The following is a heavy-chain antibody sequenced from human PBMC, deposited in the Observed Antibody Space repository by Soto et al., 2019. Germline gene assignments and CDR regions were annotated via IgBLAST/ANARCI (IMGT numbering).Heavy chain of an antibody. J-gene: IGHJ4*02. CDR1: GLSFSSYA. V-gene: IGHV3-23*01. Sequence: GGSLRLSCAASGLSFSSYAMSWVRQAPGKGLEWVSGISVSGGNTYYADSVKGRFTISRDNSKNTLYLQMNNLRAEDTAVYYCADGGEWSFNFVYWGQGTLVTVPQ. CDR3: ADGGEWSFNFVY. D-gene: IGHD3-3*01. CDR2: ISVSGGNT.